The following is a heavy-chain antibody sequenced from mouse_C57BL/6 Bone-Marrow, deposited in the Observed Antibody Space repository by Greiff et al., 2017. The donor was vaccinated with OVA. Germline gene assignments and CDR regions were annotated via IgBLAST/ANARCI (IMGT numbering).Heavy chain of an antibody. CDR2: IYPGDGDT. D-gene: IGHD1-1*01. V-gene: IGHV1-82*01. CDR1: GYAFSSSW. Sequence: VKLMESGPELVKPGASVKISCKASGYAFSSSWMNWVKQRPGKGLEWIGRIYPGDGDTNYNGKFKGKATLTADKSSSTAYMQLSSLTSEDSAVYFCARSLLPSYYAMDYWGQGTSVTVSS. J-gene: IGHJ4*01. CDR3: ARSLLPSYYAMDY.